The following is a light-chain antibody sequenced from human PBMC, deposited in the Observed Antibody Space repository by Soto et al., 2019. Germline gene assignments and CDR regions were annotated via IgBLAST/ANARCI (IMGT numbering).Light chain of an antibody. V-gene: IGLV2-14*01. CDR3: SSYTGSSTI. CDR1: SSDVGGYNY. J-gene: IGLJ1*01. CDR2: EVS. Sequence: QSARTQPASVSGSPGQSITISCTGTSSDVGGYNYVSWYQQHPGTAPKLMIYEVSNRPSGVSNRFSGSKSDNTASLTISGLQAEDEADYYCSSYTGSSTIFGTGTKVTVL.